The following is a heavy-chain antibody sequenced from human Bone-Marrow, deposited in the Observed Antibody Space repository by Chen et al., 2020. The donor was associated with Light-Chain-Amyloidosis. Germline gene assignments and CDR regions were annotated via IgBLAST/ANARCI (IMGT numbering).Heavy chain of an antibody. CDR1: GFTLSTYG. CDR2: ISDDGGIV. Sequence: QVRLVESGGGVVRPGMSLRLSCAASGFTLSTYGMHWVRQVPGKGLEWVAMISDDGGIVHYKESVKGRFTISRDNRRNILYRQMNSLRSEDTALYHCAKVTNGWYGGSFDSWGHGTLVTVSS. D-gene: IGHD3-10*01. V-gene: IGHV3-30*18. J-gene: IGHJ5*01. CDR3: AKVTNGWYGGSFDS.